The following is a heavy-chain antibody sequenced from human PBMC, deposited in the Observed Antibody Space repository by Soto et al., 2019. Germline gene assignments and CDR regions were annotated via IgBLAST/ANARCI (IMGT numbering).Heavy chain of an antibody. J-gene: IGHJ6*03. CDR1: GDSFNDYY. D-gene: IGHD5-12*01. CDR3: ARESGGATATLDYYYFYMDV. Sequence: QVQLVQSGAEVRKPGASVTVSCRSSGDSFNDYYIHWVRQAPGQGFEWMGWINPNGGVRTYAQKFTGWVSMTRDTSLRTVYMQLSRLRSDDTAVYYCARESGGATATLDYYYFYMDVWGTGTTVTVSS. V-gene: IGHV1-2*04. CDR2: INPNGGVR.